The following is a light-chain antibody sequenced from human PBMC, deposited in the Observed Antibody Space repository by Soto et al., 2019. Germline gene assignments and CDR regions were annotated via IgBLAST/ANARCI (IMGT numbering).Light chain of an antibody. J-gene: IGLJ2*01. V-gene: IGLV2-14*01. CDR2: DVS. Sequence: QSALTQPASVSGSPGQSITISCTGTSSDVGTYNYVSWYQQHPGKAPKLMIYDVSNRPSGVSDRFSGSKSGNTASLTISGLQAEDEADYYCSSYTSSSTSVVFVGGTKLTVL. CDR3: SSYTSSSTSVV. CDR1: SSDVGTYNY.